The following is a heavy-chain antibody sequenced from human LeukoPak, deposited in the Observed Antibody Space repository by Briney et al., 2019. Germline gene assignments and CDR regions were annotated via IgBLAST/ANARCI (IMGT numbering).Heavy chain of an antibody. D-gene: IGHD6-19*01. Sequence: SETLSLTCTVSDGSISSYYWSWVRQPPGKGLGWIGYIYTRGSTNYSPSLKSRVTISSDTSKNQFSLKLISVTAADTAVYYCARQPVPGTYYFDYWGQGTLVTVSS. CDR1: DGSISSYY. V-gene: IGHV4-4*09. CDR2: IYTRGST. J-gene: IGHJ4*02. CDR3: ARQPVPGTYYFDY.